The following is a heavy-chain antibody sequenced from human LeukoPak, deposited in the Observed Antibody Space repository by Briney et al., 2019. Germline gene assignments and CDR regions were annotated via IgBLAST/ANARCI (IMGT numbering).Heavy chain of an antibody. Sequence: ASVKVSCKASGYTFTSYGISWVRQAPGQGLEWMGWISAYNGNTNYAQKLQGRVTMTTDTSTSTAYMELRSLRSDDTAVYYCARALGVYDSSGYSDYWGQGTLVTVSS. V-gene: IGHV1-18*01. CDR3: ARALGVYDSSGYSDY. J-gene: IGHJ4*02. D-gene: IGHD3-22*01. CDR2: ISAYNGNT. CDR1: GYTFTSYG.